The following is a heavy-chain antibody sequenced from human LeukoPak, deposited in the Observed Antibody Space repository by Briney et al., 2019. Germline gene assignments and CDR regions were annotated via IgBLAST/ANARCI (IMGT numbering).Heavy chain of an antibody. D-gene: IGHD3/OR15-3a*01. J-gene: IGHJ2*01. Sequence: GGSLRLSCAASGFTFSSYWMSWVRQAPGKGLEWVANIKQDGSEKYYVDSVKGRFTISRDNAKNSLYLQMNSLRAEDTAVYYCARLVFLDWNPSWYIDLSGRGTLVTVSS. V-gene: IGHV3-7*01. CDR2: IKQDGSEK. CDR3: ARLVFLDWNPSWYIDL. CDR1: GFTFSSYW.